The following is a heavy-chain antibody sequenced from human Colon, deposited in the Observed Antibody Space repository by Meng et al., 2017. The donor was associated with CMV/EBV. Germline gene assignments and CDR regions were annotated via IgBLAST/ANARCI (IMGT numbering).Heavy chain of an antibody. Sequence: GESLKISCEASGFTFNSFAMTWVRQAPGRGLEWVSAISGSGSSTYYADSVKGRFTISRDNSKNALFLQVDRLTAGDTAVYFCAKGAAYFDFWSLPNWGQGTLVTVSS. V-gene: IGHV3-23*01. CDR2: ISGSGSST. CDR1: GFTFNSFA. J-gene: IGHJ4*02. D-gene: IGHD3-3*01. CDR3: AKGAAYFDFWSLPN.